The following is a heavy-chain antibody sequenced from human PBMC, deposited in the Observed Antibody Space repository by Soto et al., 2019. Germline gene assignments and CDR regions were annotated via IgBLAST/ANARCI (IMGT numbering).Heavy chain of an antibody. V-gene: IGHV4-59*01. J-gene: IGHJ5*02. CDR3: ARDSVDIVAPVGFDP. CDR2: IYYSGST. CDR1: GGSISSYY. Sequence: SETLSLTCTVSGGSISSYYWSWIRQPPGKGLEWIGYIYYSGSTNYNPSLKSRVTISVDTSKNQFSLKLSSVTAADTAVYYCARDSVDIVAPVGFDPWSQGTLVTVS. D-gene: IGHD2-2*03.